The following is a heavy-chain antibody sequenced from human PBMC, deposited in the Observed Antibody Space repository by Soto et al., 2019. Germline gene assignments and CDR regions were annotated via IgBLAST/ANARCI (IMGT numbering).Heavy chain of an antibody. CDR3: ARAKLHGSGSYLLRIGYYFDY. Sequence: PSETLSLTCSVSGGSISSSSYFWGWIRQPPGKGLEWIGSIYYSGSTYYNPSLKSRVTVSVDTSKNQFSLKLNSVTAADTAVYYCARAKLHGSGSYLLRIGYYFDYWGQGTLVTVSS. D-gene: IGHD3-10*01. CDR2: IYYSGST. CDR1: GGSISSSSYF. J-gene: IGHJ4*02. V-gene: IGHV4-39*01.